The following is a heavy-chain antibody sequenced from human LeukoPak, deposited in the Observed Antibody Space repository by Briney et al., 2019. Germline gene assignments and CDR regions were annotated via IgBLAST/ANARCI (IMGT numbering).Heavy chain of an antibody. Sequence: SETLSLTYAVYGGSFSGYYWSWIRQPPGKGLEWIGEINHSGSTNYNPSLKSRVTISVDTSKNQFSLKLSSVTAADTAVYYCARAPRLRFDYWGQGTLVTVSS. J-gene: IGHJ4*02. V-gene: IGHV4-34*01. D-gene: IGHD4-17*01. CDR3: ARAPRLRFDY. CDR2: INHSGST. CDR1: GGSFSGYY.